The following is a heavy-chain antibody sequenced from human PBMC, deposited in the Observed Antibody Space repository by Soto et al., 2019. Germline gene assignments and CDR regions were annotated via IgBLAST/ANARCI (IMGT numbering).Heavy chain of an antibody. V-gene: IGHV3-64D*06. CDR1: GFTFSIYS. Sequence: GGSLRLSCGASGFTFSIYSMNWVRQAPGKGLEWVSYIMPGGSTYYADSVKGRFTISRDNSKNTLYLQMSSLRAEDTAVYYCGKNRGSWYGPSDYWGQGTLVTVSS. D-gene: IGHD6-13*01. CDR3: GKNRGSWYGPSDY. J-gene: IGHJ4*02. CDR2: IMPGGST.